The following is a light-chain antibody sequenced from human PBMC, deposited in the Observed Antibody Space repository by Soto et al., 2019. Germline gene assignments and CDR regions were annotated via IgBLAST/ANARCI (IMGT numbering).Light chain of an antibody. Sequence: QSVLTPPPSASGTPGQSVTISCFGSSSKIGSNTVSWYQQLPGTAPKVLIYFNNQRPSGVPDRFSGSKSGTSASLAISGLQSEDEAEYFCAAWDDSLNGRVFGGGTQLTVL. CDR3: AAWDDSLNGRV. J-gene: IGLJ2*01. CDR2: FNN. CDR1: SSKIGSNT. V-gene: IGLV1-44*01.